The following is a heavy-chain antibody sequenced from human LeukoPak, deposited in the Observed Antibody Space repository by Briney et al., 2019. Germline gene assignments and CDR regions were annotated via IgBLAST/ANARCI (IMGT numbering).Heavy chain of an antibody. Sequence: GGSLRLSCAASGFTFRSYGMHWVRQAPGKGLEWVAFIRYDGSNKYYADSVKGRFTFSRDNAKNSLYLQMNSLRAEDTAVYYRARDLGRQANTWGQGTLVTVSS. CDR1: GFTFRSYG. CDR2: IRYDGSNK. D-gene: IGHD7-27*01. CDR3: ARDLGRQANT. J-gene: IGHJ5*02. V-gene: IGHV3-30*02.